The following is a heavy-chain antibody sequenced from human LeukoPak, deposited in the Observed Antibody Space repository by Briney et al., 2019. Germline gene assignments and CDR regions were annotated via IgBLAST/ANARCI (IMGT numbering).Heavy chain of an antibody. CDR2: LSGSGGST. Sequence: EGSLRLSCAASGFTFSTYAMSWVRQAPGKGLEGVSSLSGSGGSTYYTDSVKGRFTISRDNSRNTLYLEMNSLRAEDTAVYYCAKDPDIVVVQVAGGQGTLVTVSS. D-gene: IGHD2-2*01. V-gene: IGHV3-23*01. J-gene: IGHJ4*02. CDR3: AKDPDIVVVQVA. CDR1: GFTFSTYA.